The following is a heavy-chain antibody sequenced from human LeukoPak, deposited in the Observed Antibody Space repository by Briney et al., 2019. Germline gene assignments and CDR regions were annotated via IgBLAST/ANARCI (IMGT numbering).Heavy chain of an antibody. CDR3: GRHSGYSYGYWFDP. J-gene: IGHJ5*02. CDR1: GGSVSSSGYY. V-gene: IGHV4-39*01. CDR2: IYYSGNT. Sequence: SETLSLTCTVFGGSVSSSGYYWGWIRQPPGKGLEWIGSIYYSGNTYYNPSLKSRITMSVDPSKNQFSLKLSSMTAADTAVYYCGRHSGYSYGYWFDPWGQGTLVTVSS. D-gene: IGHD5-18*01.